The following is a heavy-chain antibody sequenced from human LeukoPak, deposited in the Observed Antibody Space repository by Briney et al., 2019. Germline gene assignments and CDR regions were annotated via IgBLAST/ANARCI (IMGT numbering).Heavy chain of an antibody. D-gene: IGHD1-20*01. Sequence: GGSLRLSCAASGFSFSTYWMSWVRQAPGEGLEWVANIKQDGSEKYYVDSVTGRFTISRDNAKNSLYLQMNSLRAEDTAVYYCARAGNWNDGGYFDYWGQGTLVTVSS. J-gene: IGHJ4*02. CDR2: IKQDGSEK. CDR1: GFSFSTYW. V-gene: IGHV3-7*01. CDR3: ARAGNWNDGGYFDY.